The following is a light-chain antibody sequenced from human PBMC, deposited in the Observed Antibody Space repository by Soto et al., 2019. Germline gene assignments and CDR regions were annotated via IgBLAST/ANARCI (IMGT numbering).Light chain of an antibody. Sequence: DIVMTQSPDSLAVSLGERATINCKSSQSVLYSSNNKNYLAWYQHKPGQPPKLLIYWASTRESGVPDRFSGSGSGTDFTLTISSLQAEDVAVYYGQQYYSTPHTFGQGTKLEIK. CDR1: QSVLYSSNNKNY. CDR2: WAS. V-gene: IGKV4-1*01. J-gene: IGKJ2*01. CDR3: QQYYSTPHT.